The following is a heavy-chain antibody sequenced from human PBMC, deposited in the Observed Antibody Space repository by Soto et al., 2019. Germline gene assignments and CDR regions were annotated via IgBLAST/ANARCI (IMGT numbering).Heavy chain of an antibody. D-gene: IGHD5-18*01. J-gene: IGHJ4*02. CDR1: GGTFSSYA. CDR2: IIPIFGTA. V-gene: IGHV1-69*13. CDR3: ARDRGYSYGHYYFDY. Sequence: SVKVSCKASGGTFSSYAISWVRQAPGQGLEWMGGIIPIFGTANYAQKFQGRVTITADESTSTAYIELSSLRSEDTAVYYCARDRGYSYGHYYFDYWGQGTLVTVSS.